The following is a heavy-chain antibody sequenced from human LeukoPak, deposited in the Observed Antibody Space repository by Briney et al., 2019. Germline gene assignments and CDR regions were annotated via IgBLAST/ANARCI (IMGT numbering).Heavy chain of an antibody. Sequence: SETLSLTCTVSGHSINSYYWSWIRQPPGKGLDWIGYIYFSGNTKYNPSLKNRVTISVDRSKSQFYLTLRSVTTADTAVYYCARDLNHGFNYYYYGLEVWGQGTTVTVSS. CDR1: GHSINSYY. D-gene: IGHD3-9*01. CDR3: ARDLNHGFNYYYYGLEV. V-gene: IGHV4-59*01. CDR2: IYFSGNT. J-gene: IGHJ6*02.